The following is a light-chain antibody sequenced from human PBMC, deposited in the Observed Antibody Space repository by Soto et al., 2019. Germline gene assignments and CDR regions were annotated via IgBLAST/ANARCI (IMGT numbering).Light chain of an antibody. CDR3: SSYTSSSTRV. J-gene: IGLJ1*01. CDR2: EVS. CDR1: SSDVGAYNS. Sequence: QSALTQPASVSGSPGQSITISCTGTSSDVGAYNSVSWYQQHPGKAPKLMIYEVSNRPSGVSNRFSGSKSGNTASLTISGLQAEDEADYYCSSYTSSSTRVSGSGTKVTVL. V-gene: IGLV2-14*01.